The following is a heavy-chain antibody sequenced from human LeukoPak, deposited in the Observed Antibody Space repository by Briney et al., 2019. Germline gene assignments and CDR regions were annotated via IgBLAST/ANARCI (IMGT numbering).Heavy chain of an antibody. J-gene: IGHJ4*02. CDR1: GASISSSSYY. CDR2: FYNSGST. CDR3: ARGETLRFGESLVY. Sequence: PSETLSLTCTVSGASISSSSYYWGWIRQPPGRGLEWIGDFYNSGSTNYNPSLKSRVTISVDTSKNQFSLKLSSVTAADTAVYYCARGETLRFGESLVYWGQGTLVTVSS. V-gene: IGHV4-39*07. D-gene: IGHD3-10*01.